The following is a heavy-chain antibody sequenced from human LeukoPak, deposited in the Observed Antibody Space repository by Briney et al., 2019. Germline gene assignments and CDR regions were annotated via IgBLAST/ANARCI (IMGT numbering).Heavy chain of an antibody. CDR1: GESFSDYY. D-gene: IGHD3-3*01. CDR2: IYYSGST. V-gene: IGHV4-39*01. Sequence: SETLSLTCGFYGESFSDYYWGWIRQPPGKGLEWIGSIYYSGSTYYNPSLKSRVTISVDTSKNQFSLKLSSVTAADTAVYYCARQGWDDFWSGYSDYWGQGTLVTVSS. J-gene: IGHJ4*02. CDR3: ARQGWDDFWSGYSDY.